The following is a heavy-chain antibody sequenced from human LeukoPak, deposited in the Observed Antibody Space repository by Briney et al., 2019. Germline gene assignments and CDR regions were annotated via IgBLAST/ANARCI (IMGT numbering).Heavy chain of an antibody. V-gene: IGHV4-59*01. CDR3: ARRESYFSALDY. CDR2: IYYSGST. D-gene: IGHD3-3*01. Sequence: ASETLSLTCTVSGGSISSYYWSWIRQPPGKGLEWIGYIYYSGSTNFNPSLKSRVTISLDTSKNQFSLKLSSVTAADTAVYYCARRESYFSALDYWGQGTLVTVSS. J-gene: IGHJ4*02. CDR1: GGSISSYY.